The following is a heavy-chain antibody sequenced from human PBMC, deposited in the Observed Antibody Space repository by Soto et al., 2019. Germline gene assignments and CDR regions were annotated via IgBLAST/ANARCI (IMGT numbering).Heavy chain of an antibody. Sequence: ASVKVSCKASGYTFTGYYMHWLRQAPGQGLEWMGWIIPKSGNTKYSHKFQGRVTMTRDTSITTVYMEVTSLRSDDTAVYYCARGEFDSSDFYDAGWFDPWGQGTLVTVSS. J-gene: IGHJ5*02. CDR3: ARGEFDSSDFYDAGWFDP. CDR1: GYTFTGYY. CDR2: IIPKSGNT. D-gene: IGHD3-22*01. V-gene: IGHV1-2*02.